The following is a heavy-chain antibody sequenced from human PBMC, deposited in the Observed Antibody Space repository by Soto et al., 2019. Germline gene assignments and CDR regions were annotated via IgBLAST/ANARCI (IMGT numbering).Heavy chain of an antibody. CDR3: ARDLVLLRSHHFDY. D-gene: IGHD2-8*01. CDR1: GGSFSGYY. Sequence: QVQLQQWGAGLLKPSETLSLTCAVYGGSFSGYYWSWIRQPPGKGLEWIGEINHSGSTNYNPSLKSRVTISVDTSKNQFSLKLSSVTAADTAVYYCARDLVLLRSHHFDYWGQGTLVTVSS. V-gene: IGHV4-34*01. CDR2: INHSGST. J-gene: IGHJ4*02.